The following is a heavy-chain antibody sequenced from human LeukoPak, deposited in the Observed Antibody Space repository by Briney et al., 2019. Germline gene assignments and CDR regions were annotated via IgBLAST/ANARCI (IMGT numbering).Heavy chain of an antibody. CDR3: ARSPDILTGENFDY. J-gene: IGHJ4*02. CDR2: ISYSGST. CDR1: GGSISSSSYY. D-gene: IGHD3-9*01. V-gene: IGHV4-39*07. Sequence: SETLSLTCTVSGGSISSSSYYWGWIRQPPGKGLEWIGSISYSGSTYYNPSLKSRVTISVDTSKNQFSLKLSSVTAADTAVYYCARSPDILTGENFDYWGQGTLVTVSS.